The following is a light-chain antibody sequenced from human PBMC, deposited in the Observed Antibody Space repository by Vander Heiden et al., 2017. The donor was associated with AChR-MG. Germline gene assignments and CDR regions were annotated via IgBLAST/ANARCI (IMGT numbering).Light chain of an antibody. V-gene: IGLV3-1*01. Sequence: SYELTQPPSASVSPGQTASITCAGDKLGDKYACWYQQKPGQSPVLVIYQDSKRPSGIPERFSGSNSGSTATLTISGTQAMDEADYYCQAWDSSTVVFGGGTKLTVL. CDR2: QDS. CDR1: KLGDKY. CDR3: QAWDSSTVV. J-gene: IGLJ2*01.